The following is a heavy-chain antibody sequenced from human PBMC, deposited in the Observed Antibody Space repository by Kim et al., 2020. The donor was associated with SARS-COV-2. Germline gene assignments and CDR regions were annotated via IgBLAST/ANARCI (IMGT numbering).Heavy chain of an antibody. J-gene: IGHJ2*01. D-gene: IGHD6-13*01. V-gene: IGHV3-9*01. CDR3: AKVMGHSSWYEWYFDL. Sequence: SVKSQFTISRDNSKNALYLQMNSLRAEDTALYYCAKVMGHSSWYEWYFDLWGRGTLVTVSS.